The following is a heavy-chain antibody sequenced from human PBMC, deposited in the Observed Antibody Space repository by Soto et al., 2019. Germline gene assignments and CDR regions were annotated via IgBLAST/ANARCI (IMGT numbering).Heavy chain of an antibody. Sequence: GGSLRLSFSSSGFTFRNYAMSWVRQAPGKALEWVSAISGSGGSTYYADSVKGRFTISRENSKNTLDLQMNSLRAEDTAVYYCAKTARDLLDSRGYYYVGAESFQHWGQ. D-gene: IGHD3-22*01. CDR3: AKTARDLLDSRGYYYVGAESFQH. CDR1: GFTFRNYA. V-gene: IGHV3-23*01. J-gene: IGHJ1*01. CDR2: ISGSGGST.